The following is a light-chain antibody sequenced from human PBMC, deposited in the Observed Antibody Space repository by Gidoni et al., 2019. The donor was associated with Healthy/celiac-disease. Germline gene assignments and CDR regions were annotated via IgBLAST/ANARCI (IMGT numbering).Light chain of an antibody. V-gene: IGKV3-20*01. CDR2: GAS. Sequence: VLTQSPGPLSLSPGERATLSCRASQSVSSSYLAWYQQKPGQAPRLLIYGASSRATGIPDRFSGSGSGTDFTLTISRLEPEDFAVYYCQQYGSSPWTFGQGTKVEIK. CDR3: QQYGSSPWT. CDR1: QSVSSSY. J-gene: IGKJ1*01.